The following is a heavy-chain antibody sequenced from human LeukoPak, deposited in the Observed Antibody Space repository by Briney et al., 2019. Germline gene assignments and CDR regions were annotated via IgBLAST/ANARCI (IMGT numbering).Heavy chain of an antibody. CDR1: GYTFTGYY. Sequence: ASVKVSCKASGYTFTGYYMHWVRQAPGQGLEWMGIINPSGGSTSYAQKFQGRVTMTRDTSTSTVYMELTSLRSEDTAVYYCARDLSGSNYYASGSYADWGQGTLVTVSS. D-gene: IGHD3-10*01. CDR3: ARDLSGSNYYASGSYAD. J-gene: IGHJ4*02. CDR2: INPSGGST. V-gene: IGHV1-46*01.